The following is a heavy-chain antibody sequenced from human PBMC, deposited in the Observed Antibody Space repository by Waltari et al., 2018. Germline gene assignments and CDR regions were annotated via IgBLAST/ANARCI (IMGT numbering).Heavy chain of an antibody. V-gene: IGHV3-23*01. D-gene: IGHD2-15*01. Sequence: EVQLLESGGGLVQPGGSLRLSCAASGVTFSSYAMRWFRQAVGKGLVLVSAISGSGGSRYYADSVKGRFTISRDNSKNTLYLQMNSLRAEDTAVYYCAKEGDLVVVVAAVDYWGQGTLVTVSS. CDR3: AKEGDLVVVVAAVDY. CDR2: ISGSGGSR. CDR1: GVTFSSYA. J-gene: IGHJ4*02.